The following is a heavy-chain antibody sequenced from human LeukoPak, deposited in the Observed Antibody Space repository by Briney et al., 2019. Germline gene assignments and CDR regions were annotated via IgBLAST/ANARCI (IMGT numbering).Heavy chain of an antibody. V-gene: IGHV1-46*01. CDR1: GYTFTSFY. CDR3: TRGYCSSTSCSMGAF. J-gene: IGHJ4*02. CDR2: INPSGSST. D-gene: IGHD2-2*01. Sequence: ASVKVSCTASGYTFTSFYMHWVRQAPGQGLEWMGIINPSGSSTSYAQKFQGRVTMTRDTSTTTVYMELSSLRSEDTAVYYCTRGYCSSTSCSMGAFWGQGTLVTVSS.